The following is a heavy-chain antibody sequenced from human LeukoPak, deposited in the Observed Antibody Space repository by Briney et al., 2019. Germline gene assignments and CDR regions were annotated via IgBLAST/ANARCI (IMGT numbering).Heavy chain of an antibody. J-gene: IGHJ4*02. V-gene: IGHV3-23*01. CDR2: LGSSGSST. CDR3: AKDPFGGYHVDY. CDR1: GFTFSSYA. Sequence: PGGSLRLSCAASGFTFSSYAMSWVRQAPGKGLEWVSTLGSSGSSTFYADSVKGRFTISRDNSKSTLYLQMNSLRAEDTAVYYCAKDPFGGYHVDYWGQGTLVTVSS. D-gene: IGHD3-16*02.